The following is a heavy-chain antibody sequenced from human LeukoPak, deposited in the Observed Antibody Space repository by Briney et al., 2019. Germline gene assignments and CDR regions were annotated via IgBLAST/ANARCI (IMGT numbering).Heavy chain of an antibody. CDR3: AKDLSRIMITFGGVIVSAQFDY. D-gene: IGHD3-16*02. CDR1: GFTFSTYS. J-gene: IGHJ4*02. CDR2: ISRSSSYI. Sequence: PGGSLRLSCAASGFTFSTYSMNWVRQAPGKGLEWVSSISRSSSYIYYADSVKGRFTISRDSAKNSLYLQMNSLRAEDTAVYYCAKDLSRIMITFGGVIVSAQFDYWGQGTLVTVSS. V-gene: IGHV3-21*04.